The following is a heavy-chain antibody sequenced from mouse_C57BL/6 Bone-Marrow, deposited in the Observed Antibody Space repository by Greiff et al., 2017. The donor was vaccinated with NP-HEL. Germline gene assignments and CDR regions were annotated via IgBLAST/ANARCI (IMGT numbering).Heavy chain of an antibody. Sequence: EVKLVESGPGLAKPSQTLSLTCSVTGYSITSDYWNWIRKFPGNKLEYMGYISYSGSTYYNPSLKSRISITRDTSKNQYYLQLNSVTTEDTATYYCARGGDGYPSYWYFDVWGTGTTVTVSS. CDR2: ISYSGST. J-gene: IGHJ1*03. CDR1: GYSITSDY. V-gene: IGHV3-8*01. D-gene: IGHD2-3*01. CDR3: ARGGDGYPSYWYFDV.